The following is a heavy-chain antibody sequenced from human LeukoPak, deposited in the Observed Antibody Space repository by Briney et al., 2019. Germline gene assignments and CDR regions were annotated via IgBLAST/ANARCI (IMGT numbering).Heavy chain of an antibody. J-gene: IGHJ5*02. CDR1: GGSISSYY. D-gene: IGHD6-6*01. V-gene: IGHV4-59*08. Sequence: SETLSLTCTVSGGSISSYYWSWIRQPPGKGLEWIGYIYYSGSTNYNPSLKSRVTISVDTSKDQFSLKLSSVTAADTAVYYCARQAAEYSSSKGNWFDPWGQGTLVTVSS. CDR3: ARQAAEYSSSKGNWFDP. CDR2: IYYSGST.